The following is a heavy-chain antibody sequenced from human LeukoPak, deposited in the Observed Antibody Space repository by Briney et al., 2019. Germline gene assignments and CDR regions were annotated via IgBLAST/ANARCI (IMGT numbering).Heavy chain of an antibody. Sequence: GGSLRLSCAASGFTFSNAWMSWVRQAPGKGLGGVGRIKSKTDGGTTDYAAPVKGRFTISRDDSKNTLYLQMNSLKTEDTAVYYCTTGYCSRTSCYYFDYWGQGTLVTVSS. D-gene: IGHD2-2*01. J-gene: IGHJ4*02. V-gene: IGHV3-15*01. CDR3: TTGYCSRTSCYYFDY. CDR2: IKSKTDGGTT. CDR1: GFTFSNAW.